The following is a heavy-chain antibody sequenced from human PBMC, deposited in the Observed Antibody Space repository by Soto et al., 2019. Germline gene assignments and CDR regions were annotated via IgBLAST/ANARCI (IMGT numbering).Heavy chain of an antibody. D-gene: IGHD3-10*01. CDR1: GDSIGSGDYY. CDR2: IYYPGTT. J-gene: IGHJ5*02. V-gene: IGHV4-30-4*01. CDR3: ARGSTYYGFVT. Sequence: VQLQESGPRLVKPSQTLSLTCTVSGDSIGSGDYYWTWIRQPPGKGLEWIGYIYYPGTTFYNPPLESRVNISVDTSKNQCSRRVTSVTAAYAAVYYCARGSTYYGFVTWGQGTLITVSS.